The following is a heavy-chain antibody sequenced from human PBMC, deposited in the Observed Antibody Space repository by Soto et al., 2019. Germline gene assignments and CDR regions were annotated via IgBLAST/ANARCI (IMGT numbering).Heavy chain of an antibody. J-gene: IGHJ3*01. CDR3: ARDLRGHSGP. V-gene: IGHV3-21*06. Sequence: GGSLRLSCEGSGFNFRNFNMIWVRQAPGKGLEWVSSVSGSSSYIYYADSVKGRFTVSRDNANNLVFLQMNGLRPEDTAMYYCARDLRGHSGPWRQGTMVTVSS. CDR2: VSGSSSYI. D-gene: IGHD2-15*01. CDR1: GFNFRNFN.